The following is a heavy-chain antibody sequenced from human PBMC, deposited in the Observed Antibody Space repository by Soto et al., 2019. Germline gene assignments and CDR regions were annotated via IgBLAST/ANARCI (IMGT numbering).Heavy chain of an antibody. Sequence: GSLRLSCAASGFIVSNNYMSWVRQAPGKGLEWVSVIYSGGSTYHADSVKGRFTISRDNSKNTLYLQMNSLRVEDTAVYYCASCSAISGDYEGYFQHWGQGTLVTVSS. J-gene: IGHJ1*01. CDR3: ASCSAISGDYEGYFQH. V-gene: IGHV3-66*01. D-gene: IGHD4-17*01. CDR1: GFIVSNNY. CDR2: IYSGGST.